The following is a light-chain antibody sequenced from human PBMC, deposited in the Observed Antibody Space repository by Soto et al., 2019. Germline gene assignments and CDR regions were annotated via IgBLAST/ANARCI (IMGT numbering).Light chain of an antibody. J-gene: IGLJ1*01. Sequence: PPPPPSGAPWGSGSLSLPGNRGDVGSYNFVSWYQQRPGKAPKFVISEVSKRPSGVPDRFSGSKSGNTASLTVSGLQAEDEADYYCSSYAGSNTHVFGTGTRSPS. CDR3: SSYAGSNTHV. CDR2: EVS. V-gene: IGLV2-8*01. CDR1: RGDVGSYNF.